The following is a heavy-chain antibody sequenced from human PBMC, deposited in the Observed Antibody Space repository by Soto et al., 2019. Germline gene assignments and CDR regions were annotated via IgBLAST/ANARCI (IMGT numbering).Heavy chain of an antibody. Sequence: QVQLQESGPGLVKPSQTLSLICTVSGGSISSGGYYWSWIRQHPGKGLEWMGYIYYRGSTYYNPFLKSRVTISVDTSKNQFSLKLSSVTAADTAVYYCARVIGYCSSTSCYETRVGYYYYMDVWGKGTTVTVSS. D-gene: IGHD2-2*01. CDR3: ARVIGYCSSTSCYETRVGYYYYMDV. CDR1: GGSISSGGYY. V-gene: IGHV4-31*03. J-gene: IGHJ6*03. CDR2: IYYRGST.